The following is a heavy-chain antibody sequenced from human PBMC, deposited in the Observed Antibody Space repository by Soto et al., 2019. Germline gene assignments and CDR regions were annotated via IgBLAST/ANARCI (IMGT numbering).Heavy chain of an antibody. CDR3: ARADIYYYYGMDV. CDR1: GYTFTGYY. Sequence: ASVKLSCKACGYTFTGYYMHWVRQAPGQGLEWMGWINPNSGGTNYAQKFQGWVTMTRDTSISTAYMELSRLRSDDTAVYYCARADIYYYYGMDVWGQGTTVTVSS. J-gene: IGHJ6*02. D-gene: IGHD2-15*01. V-gene: IGHV1-2*04. CDR2: INPNSGGT.